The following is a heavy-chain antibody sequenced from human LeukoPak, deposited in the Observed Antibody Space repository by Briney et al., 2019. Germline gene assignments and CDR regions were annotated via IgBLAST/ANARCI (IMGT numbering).Heavy chain of an antibody. CDR1: GVSITHY. CDR3: ARDLAGGFDY. V-gene: IGHV4-59*11. D-gene: IGHD2-15*01. Sequence: SETLSLTCTVSGVSITHYWGWIRQPPGKGLEWIGYIYYSGSTNYNPSLKSRVTISVDTSKNQFSLKLSSVTAADTAVHYCARDLAGGFDYWGQGTLVTVSS. CDR2: IYYSGST. J-gene: IGHJ4*02.